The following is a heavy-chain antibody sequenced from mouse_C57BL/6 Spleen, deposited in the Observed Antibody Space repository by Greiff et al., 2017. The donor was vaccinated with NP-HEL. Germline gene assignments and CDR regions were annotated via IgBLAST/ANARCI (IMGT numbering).Heavy chain of an antibody. D-gene: IGHD2-1*01. CDR2: INPGSGGT. J-gene: IGHJ2*01. V-gene: IGHV1-54*01. CDR1: GYAFTNYL. Sequence: QVQLQQSGAELVRPGTSVKVSCKASGYAFTNYLIEWVKQRPGQGLEWIGVINPGSGGTNYNEKFKGKATLTADKSSSTAYMQLSSLTSEDSAVYFCAKSRDGNYYFDYWGQGTTLTVSS. CDR3: AKSRDGNYYFDY.